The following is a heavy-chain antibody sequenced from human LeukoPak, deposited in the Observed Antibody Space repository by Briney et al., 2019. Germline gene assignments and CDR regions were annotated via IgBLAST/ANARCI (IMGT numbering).Heavy chain of an antibody. CDR1: GGSFSGYY. D-gene: IGHD3-22*01. CDR2: INHSGST. Sequence: RTSETLSLTCAVYGGSFSGYYWSWIRQPPGKGLEWIGEINHSGSTNYNPSLKSRVTISVDTSKNQFSLKLSSVTAADTAVYYCARCPLNYYDTSAYWDYYGMDVWGQGTTVTVSS. V-gene: IGHV4-34*01. CDR3: ARCPLNYYDTSAYWDYYGMDV. J-gene: IGHJ6*02.